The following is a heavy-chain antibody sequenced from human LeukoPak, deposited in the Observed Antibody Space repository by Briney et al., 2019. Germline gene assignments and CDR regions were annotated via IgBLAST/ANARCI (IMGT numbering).Heavy chain of an antibody. CDR1: GFSFSRYW. Sequence: GGSLRLSCAASGFSFSRYWMTWVRQAPGKGLEWVANTREDGGERYYVDSVKGRFTISRDNAKNSLYLQMNSLRAEDTAVYYCARVARLGAAFDIWGQGTMVTVSS. CDR3: ARVARLGAAFDI. D-gene: IGHD2-21*01. J-gene: IGHJ3*02. CDR2: TREDGGER. V-gene: IGHV3-7*01.